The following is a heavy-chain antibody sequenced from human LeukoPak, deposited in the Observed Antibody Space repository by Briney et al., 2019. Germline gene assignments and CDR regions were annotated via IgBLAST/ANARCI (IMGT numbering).Heavy chain of an antibody. D-gene: IGHD3-9*01. CDR2: IYYSGST. V-gene: IGHV4-39*01. J-gene: IGHJ4*02. Sequence: SETLSLTCTVSGGSISSSSYYWGWIRQPPGKGLEWIGSIYYSGSTYYNPSLKSRVTISVDTSKNQYSLKLSSVTAADTAVYSCARAYYDILTGYYGLGYFDYWGQGTLVTVSS. CDR3: ARAYYDILTGYYGLGYFDY. CDR1: GGSISSSSYY.